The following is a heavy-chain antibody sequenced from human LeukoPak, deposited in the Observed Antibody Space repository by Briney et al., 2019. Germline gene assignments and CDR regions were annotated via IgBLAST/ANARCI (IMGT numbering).Heavy chain of an antibody. V-gene: IGHV3-15*01. J-gene: IGHJ4*02. CDR3: TTLTNDSGYDY. CDR1: GFTFSTHA. CDR2: IKSKTDGGTT. Sequence: PGGSLRLSCAASGFTFSTHAMSWVRQAPGRGLEWVGRIKSKTDGGTTDYAAPVKGRFTISRDDSKNTLYLQMNSLKTEDTAVYYCTTLTNDSGYDYWGQGTLVTVSS. D-gene: IGHD4-17*01.